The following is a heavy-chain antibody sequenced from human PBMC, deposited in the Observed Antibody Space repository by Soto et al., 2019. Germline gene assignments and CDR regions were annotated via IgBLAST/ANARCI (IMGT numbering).Heavy chain of an antibody. CDR2: IIPLFNTT. D-gene: IGHD2-15*01. Sequence: QVQLVQSGAEVKRPGSSVMVSCTASGGTFSNFGLAWVRQAPGQGLQWMGGIIPLFNTTHYAQTFKGRVTVTADGATGTGYMELSSLRSDDTAVYYCARASLHCSSGTGYSLDQYFGMDVWGQGTTVTVS. CDR3: ARASLHCSSGTGYSLDQYFGMDV. V-gene: IGHV1-69*01. CDR1: GGTFSNFG. J-gene: IGHJ6*02.